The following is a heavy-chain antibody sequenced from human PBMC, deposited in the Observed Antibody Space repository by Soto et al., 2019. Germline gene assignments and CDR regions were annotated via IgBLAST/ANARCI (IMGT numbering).Heavy chain of an antibody. Sequence: PSETLSLTCIVSGESISSSSYYWGWIRQPPGKGLEWIGSIYYSGRTYYNPSFKSRVTISIDTSKNQFSLKLSSVTATDTAVEYCARQRTTVVTQAYFDHWGQGALVTVS. CDR1: GESISSSSYY. CDR2: IYYSGRT. V-gene: IGHV4-39*01. D-gene: IGHD2-21*02. CDR3: ARQRTTVVTQAYFDH. J-gene: IGHJ4*02.